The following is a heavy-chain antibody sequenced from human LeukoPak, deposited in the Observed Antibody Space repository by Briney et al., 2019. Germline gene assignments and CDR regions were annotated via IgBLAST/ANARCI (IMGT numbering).Heavy chain of an antibody. CDR2: INSDGSST. D-gene: IGHD3-22*01. V-gene: IGHV3-74*01. CDR3: ARDLLADYYDSSADAFDI. Sequence: GGSLRLSCAASGFTFSSYWMHWVRQAPGKGLVWVSRINSDGSSTSYADSVKGRFTISRDNAKNTLYLQMNSLRAEDTAVYYCARDLLADYYDSSADAFDIWGQGTMVTVSS. J-gene: IGHJ3*02. CDR1: GFTFSSYW.